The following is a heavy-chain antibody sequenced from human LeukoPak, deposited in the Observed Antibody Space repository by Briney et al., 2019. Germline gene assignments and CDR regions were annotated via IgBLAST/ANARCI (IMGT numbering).Heavy chain of an antibody. CDR3: ARHDYGGNSGDY. CDR2: INSDGSRT. Sequence: PGGSLRLSCAASGFTFSNYWMHWVRQAPGKGLVWVSHINSDGSRTNYAASVKGRFTISRDNAKNTLYLQMNSLRAEDTAVYYCARHDYGGNSGDYWGQGTLVTVSS. V-gene: IGHV3-74*01. J-gene: IGHJ4*02. CDR1: GFTFSNYW. D-gene: IGHD4-23*01.